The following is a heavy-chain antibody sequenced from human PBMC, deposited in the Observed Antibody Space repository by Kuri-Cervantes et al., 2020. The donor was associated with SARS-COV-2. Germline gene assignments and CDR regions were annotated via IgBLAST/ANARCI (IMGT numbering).Heavy chain of an antibody. CDR3: ARSIAAAGTTSRDYYYGMDV. D-gene: IGHD6-13*01. Sequence: ASVKVSCKASGYTFTGYYMHWVRQAPGQGLEWMGWINPNSGGTNYAQKFQGWVTMTRDTSTSTAYMELSRLRSDDTAVYYCARSIAAAGTTSRDYYYGMDVWGQGTTVTVSS. CDR1: GYTFTGYY. J-gene: IGHJ6*02. V-gene: IGHV1-2*04. CDR2: INPNSGGT.